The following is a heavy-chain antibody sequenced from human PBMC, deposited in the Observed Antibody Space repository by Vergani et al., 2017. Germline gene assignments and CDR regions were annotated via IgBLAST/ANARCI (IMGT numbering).Heavy chain of an antibody. J-gene: IGHJ4*02. V-gene: IGHV3-23*04. D-gene: IGHD6-13*01. Sequence: EVQLVESGGGVVQPGGSLRLSCAASGFTFDDYAMHWVRQAPGKGLEWVSLISGSGGSTYYADSVKGRFTISRDNSKNTLYLQMNSLRAEDTAVYYCAKGPGSSTLNWGQGTLVTVSS. CDR2: ISGSGGST. CDR1: GFTFDDYA. CDR3: AKGPGSSTLN.